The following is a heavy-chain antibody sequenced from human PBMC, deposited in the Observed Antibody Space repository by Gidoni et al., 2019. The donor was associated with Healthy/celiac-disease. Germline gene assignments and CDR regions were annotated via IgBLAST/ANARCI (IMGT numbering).Heavy chain of an antibody. V-gene: IGHV3-30*18. D-gene: IGHD5-12*01. Sequence: SYGMHWVRQAPGKGLEWVAVISYDGSNKYYADTVKGRFTISRDNSKNTLYLQMNSLRAEDTAVYYCAKDRGGGYCGYDKNYYYYYGMDVWGQGTTVTVSS. CDR2: ISYDGSNK. J-gene: IGHJ6*02. CDR1: SYG. CDR3: AKDRGGGYCGYDKNYYYYYGMDV.